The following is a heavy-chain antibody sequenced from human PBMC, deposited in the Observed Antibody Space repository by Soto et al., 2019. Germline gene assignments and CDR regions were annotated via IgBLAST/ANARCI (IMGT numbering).Heavy chain of an antibody. CDR3: ARAGDNSGYSDY. D-gene: IGHD3-22*01. CDR1: GDSISGYY. CDR2: INYTGRT. J-gene: IGHJ4*02. Sequence: PSETLSLTCTVSGDSISGYYWSWIRQAPGKGLEWIGDINYTGRTNYNPSLKSRVTISVDTSKNQFSLKLSSVTAADTAVYYCARAGDNSGYSDYWGQGTLVTVSS. V-gene: IGHV4-59*12.